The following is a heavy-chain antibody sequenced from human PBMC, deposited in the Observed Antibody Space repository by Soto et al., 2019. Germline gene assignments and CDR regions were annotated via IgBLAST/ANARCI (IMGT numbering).Heavy chain of an antibody. CDR1: GASISISRYY. J-gene: IGHJ4*02. D-gene: IGHD3-22*01. CDR2: IYHTGNT. CDR3: ARLAYFFDSTGNYQTSPFDY. Sequence: ERLCRTGADSGASISISRYYGAWIRQPPGKGLEWIGNIYHTGNTYYHPSLESRVTVSVDTSKNQFSLKLTAVTAADAAVYYCARLAYFFDSTGNYQTSPFDYWGQGTLVTV. V-gene: IGHV4-39*01.